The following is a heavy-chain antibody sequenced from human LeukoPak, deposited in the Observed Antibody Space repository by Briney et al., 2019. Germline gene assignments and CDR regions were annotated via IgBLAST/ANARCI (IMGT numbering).Heavy chain of an antibody. J-gene: IGHJ4*02. D-gene: IGHD5-18*01. CDR2: ISYSGST. CDR1: GGTISSHY. CDR3: VRGGDDSSMWRYYFDF. Sequence: SETLSLTCIVSGGTISSHYLSWIRQSPGKGLEWIGYISYSGSTNYNPSLKSRVTISVDTSKTQFSLKLSSVTAADTAIYYCVRGGDDSSMWRYYFDFWGQGTLVSVSS. V-gene: IGHV4-59*11.